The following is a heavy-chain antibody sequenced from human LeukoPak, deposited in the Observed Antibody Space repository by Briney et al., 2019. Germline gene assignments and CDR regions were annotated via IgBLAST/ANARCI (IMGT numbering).Heavy chain of an antibody. CDR1: GYTFSDLW. CDR3: ARRSDIVSFDY. CDR2: IYPGDSDT. V-gene: IGHV5-51*01. D-gene: IGHD2-15*01. J-gene: IGHJ4*02. Sequence: GESLKISCQASGYTFSDLWIGWVRQMPGKGLEWMGIIYPGDSDTRYSPSFQGQVTISADKSISTAYLQWSSLKASDTAMYYCARRSDIVSFDYWGQGTLVTVSS.